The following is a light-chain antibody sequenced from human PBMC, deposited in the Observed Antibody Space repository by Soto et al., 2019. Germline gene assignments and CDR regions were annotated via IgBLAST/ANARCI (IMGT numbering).Light chain of an antibody. CDR1: QSVSSN. V-gene: IGKV3-15*01. J-gene: IGKJ1*01. Sequence: EIVLTQSPATLSVSPGERATLSCRASQSVSSNLAWYQQKPGQAPRLLIYGASTRATGIPARFSGSGSGTEFTLTISSLQYGDFAVYYCQQYADWPRTFGQGTKVDIK. CDR2: GAS. CDR3: QQYADWPRT.